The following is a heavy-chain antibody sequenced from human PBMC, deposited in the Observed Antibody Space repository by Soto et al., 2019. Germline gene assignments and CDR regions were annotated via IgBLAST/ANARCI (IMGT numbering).Heavy chain of an antibody. CDR1: GFSLSTNGVG. CDR3: AKKGGGDYILGY. Sequence: QITLKESGPALVKPTQTLTLTCRFSGFSLSTNGVGVGWIRQPPGKALEWLALIYWDDSKHYSPSLNSRLTITKDTARSLVVPTMTNMDPVDTATYYCAKKGGGDYILGYWGQVTLVTVSS. J-gene: IGHJ4*02. CDR2: IYWDDSK. D-gene: IGHD4-17*01. V-gene: IGHV2-5*02.